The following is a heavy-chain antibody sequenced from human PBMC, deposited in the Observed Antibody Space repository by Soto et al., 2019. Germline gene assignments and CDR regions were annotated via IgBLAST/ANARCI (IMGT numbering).Heavy chain of an antibody. D-gene: IGHD2-2*01. Sequence: SETLSLTCSVSGGSISYNSYYWGWIRQPPGKGLEWVAGIFYTGTTYYSPSLKDRVTISVDTSKNSFSLNPTSVTAADTAVYFCARLVVVAPVANAWGQGPLVTVSS. J-gene: IGHJ5*02. CDR2: IFYTGTT. CDR1: GGSISYNSYY. V-gene: IGHV4-39*02. CDR3: ARLVVVAPVANA.